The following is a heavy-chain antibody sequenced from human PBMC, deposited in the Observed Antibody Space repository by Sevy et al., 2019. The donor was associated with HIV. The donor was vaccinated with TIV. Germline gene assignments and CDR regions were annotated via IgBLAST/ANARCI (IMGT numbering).Heavy chain of an antibody. CDR3: ARELTGFSDSYFDY. Sequence: GGSMRLSCAASGFTFDDYGMSWVRQAPGKGLEWVSGINWNGGSISYADSVRGRFTISRDNAKNSLYLQMNSLRAEDTAVYYCARELTGFSDSYFDYWGQGTLVTVSS. CDR1: GFTFDDYG. CDR2: INWNGGSI. V-gene: IGHV3-20*04. J-gene: IGHJ4*02.